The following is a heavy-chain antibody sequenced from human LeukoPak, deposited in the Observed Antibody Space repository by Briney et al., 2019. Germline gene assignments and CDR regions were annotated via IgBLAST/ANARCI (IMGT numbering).Heavy chain of an antibody. CDR1: GFTFSTYG. D-gene: IGHD5-18*01. V-gene: IGHV3-33*06. J-gene: IGHJ4*02. Sequence: GGSLRLSCAASGFTFSTYGMHWVRQAPGKGLEWVTVIWHDGSHKDYADSVKGRFTISRDNSKNTLYLQMNSLRAEDTAIYYCAKDRRLPWDYFDSWGQGTLVTVSS. CDR2: IWHDGSHK. CDR3: AKDRRLPWDYFDS.